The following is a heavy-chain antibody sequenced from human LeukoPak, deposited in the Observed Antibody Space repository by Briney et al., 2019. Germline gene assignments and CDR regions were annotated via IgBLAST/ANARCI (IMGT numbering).Heavy chain of an antibody. D-gene: IGHD3-3*01. J-gene: IGHJ5*02. V-gene: IGHV4-34*01. CDR3: ARGAGKIITIFGVVPKYNWFDP. CDR1: GGSFSGYY. CDR2: INHSGST. Sequence: PSETLSLTCAVYGGSFSGYYWSWIRQPPGKGLEWIGEINHSGSTNYNPSLKSRVTISVGTSKNQFSLKLSSVTAADTAVYYCARGAGKIITIFGVVPKYNWFDPWGQGTLVTVSS.